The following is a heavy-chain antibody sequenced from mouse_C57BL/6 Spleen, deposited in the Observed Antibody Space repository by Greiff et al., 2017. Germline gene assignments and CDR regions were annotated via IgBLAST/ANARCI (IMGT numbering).Heavy chain of an antibody. CDR2: IHPNSGST. J-gene: IGHJ1*03. V-gene: IGHV1-64*01. CDR1: GYTFTSYW. Sequence: VQLQQSGAELVKPGASVKLSCKASGYTFTSYWMQWVKQRPGQGLEWIGMIHPNSGSTNYNEKFKSKATLTVDKSSSTADMQLSSLTSEDSAVYYCARPGYREGDCDVWGTGTTVTVSS. CDR3: ARPGYREGDCDV. D-gene: IGHD2-12*01.